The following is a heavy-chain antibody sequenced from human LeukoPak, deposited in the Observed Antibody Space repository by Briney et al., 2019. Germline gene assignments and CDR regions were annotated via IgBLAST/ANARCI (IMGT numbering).Heavy chain of an antibody. Sequence: SQTLSLTCTVSGGSISSGDYYWSWIRQPPGKGLEWIGYIYYSGSTYYGPSLKSRVTISVDTSKNQFSLKLSSVTAADTAVYYCARVLMVYAIVNYWGQGTLVTVSS. CDR1: GGSISSGDYY. CDR2: IYYSGST. J-gene: IGHJ4*02. D-gene: IGHD2-8*01. V-gene: IGHV4-30-4*08. CDR3: ARVLMVYAIVNY.